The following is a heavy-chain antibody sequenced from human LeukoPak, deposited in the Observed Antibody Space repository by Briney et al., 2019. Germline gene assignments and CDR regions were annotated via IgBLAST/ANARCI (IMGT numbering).Heavy chain of an antibody. CDR1: GYTFTAYY. V-gene: IGHV1-2*02. D-gene: IGHD1-26*01. Sequence: ASVTVSFKASGYTFTAYYMHWVRQAPGQGLEWMGWLNPNSGGTNYAQKFKGRVTITRDTSISTAYMELSRLTSDDTAVYYCVTATPGIVGKYYFVYWGQGTLVTVSS. CDR2: LNPNSGGT. CDR3: VTATPGIVGKYYFVY. J-gene: IGHJ4*02.